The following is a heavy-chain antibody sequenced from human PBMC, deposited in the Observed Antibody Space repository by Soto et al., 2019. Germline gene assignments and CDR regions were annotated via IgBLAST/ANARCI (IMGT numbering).Heavy chain of an antibody. D-gene: IGHD5-12*01. CDR2: INWNGIST. Sequence: GGSLRLSCVASGFSFGDYGMNWVRQVPGKRLEWVSGINWNGISTSYADPVKGRFTISRDNTNNSLYLQMNNLRVDDTALYYCARDRGASGYGKRPDYWGQGALVTVSS. CDR1: GFSFGDYG. V-gene: IGHV3-20*04. CDR3: ARDRGASGYGKRPDY. J-gene: IGHJ4*02.